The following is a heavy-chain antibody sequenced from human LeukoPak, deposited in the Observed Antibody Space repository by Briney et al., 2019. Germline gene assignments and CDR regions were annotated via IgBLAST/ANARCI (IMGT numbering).Heavy chain of an antibody. V-gene: IGHV4-30-4*08. D-gene: IGHD5-24*01. CDR1: GGSISSGDYY. CDR2: IYYSGST. J-gene: IGHJ4*02. Sequence: SQTLSLTCTVSGGSISSGDYYWSWIRQPPGKGLEWIGYIYYSGSTYYHPSLKSRVTISVDTSKNQFSLKLSSVTAADTAVYYCARATLEMDTTLFDYWGQGTLVTVSS. CDR3: ARATLEMDTTLFDY.